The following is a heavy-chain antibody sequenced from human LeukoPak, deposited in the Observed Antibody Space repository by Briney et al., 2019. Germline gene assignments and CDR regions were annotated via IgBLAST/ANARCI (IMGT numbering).Heavy chain of an antibody. CDR3: AKVWSELDAYFDY. CDR1: GFTFSSYA. J-gene: IGHJ4*02. Sequence: GGSLRLSCAASGFTFSSYAMSWVRQAPGKGLEWVSAISGSGGSTYYADSVKGRFTISRDNSKNTLYLQMNSLGAEDTAVYYCAKVWSELDAYFDYWGQGTLVTVSS. V-gene: IGHV3-23*01. CDR2: ISGSGGST. D-gene: IGHD1-1*01.